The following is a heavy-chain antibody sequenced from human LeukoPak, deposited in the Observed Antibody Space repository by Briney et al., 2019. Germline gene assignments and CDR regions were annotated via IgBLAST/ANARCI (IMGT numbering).Heavy chain of an antibody. J-gene: IGHJ5*02. CDR3: ARDGYCSRTSCFNWFDP. CDR1: GYTFSTYG. D-gene: IGHD2-2*01. V-gene: IGHV1-18*04. Sequence: VSVKVSCKASGYTFSTYGINWVRRAPGQGLEWMGWISVYNGNTNYAQKFQGRVTMTTDTSTSTAYMELRSLTSDDTAVYYCARDGYCSRTSCFNWFDPWGQGTLVTVSS. CDR2: ISVYNGNT.